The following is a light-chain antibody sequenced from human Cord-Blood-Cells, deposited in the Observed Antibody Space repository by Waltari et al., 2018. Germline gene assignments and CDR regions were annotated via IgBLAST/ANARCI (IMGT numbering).Light chain of an antibody. CDR3: CSYAGSSTWV. V-gene: IGLV2-23*01. CDR2: EGS. CDR1: SSDLGSYNL. J-gene: IGLJ3*02. Sequence: QSALTQPASVSGSPGQSLTISCTGTSSDLGSYNLVSWYQQHPGKAPKLMIYEGSKRPSGVSNRFSGSKSGNTASLTISGLQAEDEADYYCCSYAGSSTWVFGGGTKLTVL.